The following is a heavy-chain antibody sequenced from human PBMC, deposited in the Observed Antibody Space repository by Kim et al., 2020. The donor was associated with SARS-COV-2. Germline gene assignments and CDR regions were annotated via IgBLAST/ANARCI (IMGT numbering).Heavy chain of an antibody. D-gene: IGHD2-2*01. CDR3: ARDVKYCSSTSCHETYYYYGMDV. V-gene: IGHV3-33*01. CDR2: IWYDGSNK. J-gene: IGHJ6*02. CDR1: GFTFSSYG. Sequence: GGSLRLSCAASGFTFSSYGMHWVRQAPGKGLEWVAVIWYDGSNKYYADSVKGRFTISRDNSKNTLYLQMNSLRAEDTAVYYCARDVKYCSSTSCHETYYYYGMDVWGQGTTVTVSS.